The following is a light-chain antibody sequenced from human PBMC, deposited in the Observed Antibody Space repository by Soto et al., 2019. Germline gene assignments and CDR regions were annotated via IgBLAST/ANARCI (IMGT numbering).Light chain of an antibody. Sequence: QSALTQPASVSGSLGQSITLSCTGTSTDVGGYIYVSWYQQYPGKAPKLIIFEIYNRPSGVSDRFSGSRSGNTASLTISSLQAEDEADYYCQSYDSSLTGSVFGTGTKVTVL. CDR2: EIY. CDR1: STDVGGYIY. J-gene: IGLJ1*01. CDR3: QSYDSSLTGSV. V-gene: IGLV2-14*01.